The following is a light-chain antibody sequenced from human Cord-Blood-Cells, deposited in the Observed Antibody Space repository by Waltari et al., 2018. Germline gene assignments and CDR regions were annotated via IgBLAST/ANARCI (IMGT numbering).Light chain of an antibody. CDR1: SGHSSYA. J-gene: IGLJ3*02. Sequence: QLVLTQSPSASASLGASVKLTCTLSSGHSSYAIAWHQQQPEKGPRYLMKLNSDGSHSKGDGIPDPFSGSSSGAERYLTIPSLQSEDEADYYCQTWGTGIWVCGGGTKLTVL. CDR3: QTWGTGIWV. V-gene: IGLV4-69*01. CDR2: LNSDGSH.